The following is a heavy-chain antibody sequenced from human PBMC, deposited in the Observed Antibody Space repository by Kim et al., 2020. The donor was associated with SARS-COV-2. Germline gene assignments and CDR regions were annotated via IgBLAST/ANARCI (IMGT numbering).Heavy chain of an antibody. V-gene: IGHV3-48*03. CDR3: ARGGYYFDY. D-gene: IGHD3-22*01. CDR2: STI. J-gene: IGHJ4*02. Sequence: STIYYADSVKGRFTISRDNAKNSLYLQMNSLRAEDTAVYYCARGGYYFDYWGQGTLVTVSS.